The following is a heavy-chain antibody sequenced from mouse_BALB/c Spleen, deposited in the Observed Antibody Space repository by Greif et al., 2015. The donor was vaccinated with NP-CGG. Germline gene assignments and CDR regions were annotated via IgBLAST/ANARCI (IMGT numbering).Heavy chain of an antibody. V-gene: IGHV10-1*02. Sequence: EVMLVESGGGLVQPKGSLKLSCAASGFTFNTYAMNWVRQAPGKGLEWVARIRSKSNNYATYYADSVKDRFTISRDDSQSMLYLQMNNLKTEDTAMYYCVRHGDFDYWGQGTSLTVPS. CDR1: GFTFNTYA. J-gene: IGHJ2*02. CDR3: VRHGDFDY. CDR2: IRSKSNNYAT.